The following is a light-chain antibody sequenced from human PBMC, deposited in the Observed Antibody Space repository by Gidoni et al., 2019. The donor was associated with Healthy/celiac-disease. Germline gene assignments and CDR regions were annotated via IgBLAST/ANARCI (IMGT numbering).Light chain of an antibody. V-gene: IGKV3-15*01. Sequence: EIVMTQSPATLSVSPGDRSTLSCRASQSVSSNLAWYQQKPGQAPRLLIYGASTRATGIPARFSGSGSGTEFTLTISSLQSEAFAVYYCQQYNNWPFTFGQXTRLEIK. CDR3: QQYNNWPFT. J-gene: IGKJ5*01. CDR1: QSVSSN. CDR2: GAS.